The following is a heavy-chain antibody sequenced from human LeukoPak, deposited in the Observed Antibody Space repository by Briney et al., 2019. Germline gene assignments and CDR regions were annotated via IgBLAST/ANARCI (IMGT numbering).Heavy chain of an antibody. CDR3: ARRGYSYGPFDY. CDR2: ISYDGSNK. Sequence: GGSLRLSCAASGFTFSSYAMHWVRQAPGKGLEWVAVISYDGSNKYYADSVKGRLTISRDNSKNTLYLQMNSLRAEDTAVYYCARRGYSYGPFDYWGQGTLVTVSS. D-gene: IGHD5-18*01. CDR1: GFTFSSYA. J-gene: IGHJ4*02. V-gene: IGHV3-30-3*01.